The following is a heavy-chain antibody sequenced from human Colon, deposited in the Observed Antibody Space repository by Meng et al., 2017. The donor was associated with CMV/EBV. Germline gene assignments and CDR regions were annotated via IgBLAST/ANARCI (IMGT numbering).Heavy chain of an antibody. CDR3: VRSLDDASGQFRDY. D-gene: IGHD3-3*01. CDR2: ISPYSGHT. J-gene: IGHJ4*02. V-gene: IGHV1-18*01. CDR1: GYTFTTFG. Sequence: GESLKISCKASGYTFTTFGISWVRQAPGQGPEWMGWISPYSGHTNSAPKFQGRVTLTTDTSTSTAYMDLRSLRSDDTAVYYCVRSLDDASGQFRDYWGQGTPVTVSS.